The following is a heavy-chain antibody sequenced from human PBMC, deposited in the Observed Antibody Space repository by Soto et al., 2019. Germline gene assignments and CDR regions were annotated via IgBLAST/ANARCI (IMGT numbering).Heavy chain of an antibody. CDR3: ARHEVGGTDY. D-gene: IGHD1-26*01. Sequence: GASLKISCKSSGYNFVNYWIGWVRQMPGKGLEWMGIMYPANSDTRYSPSFQGQVTISADKSISTAYLQWSSLKASDTAIYYCARHEVGGTDYWGQGTLVTVSS. V-gene: IGHV5-51*01. CDR2: MYPANSDT. J-gene: IGHJ4*02. CDR1: GYNFVNYW.